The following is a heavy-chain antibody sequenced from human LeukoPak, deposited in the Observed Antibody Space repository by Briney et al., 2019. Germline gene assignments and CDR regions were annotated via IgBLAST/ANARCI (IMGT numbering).Heavy chain of an antibody. CDR2: IHRSGST. CDR3: AREIIGGFNPGAY. D-gene: IGHD3-16*02. V-gene: IGHV4-4*02. CDR1: LNSTTSNF. J-gene: IGHJ4*02. Sequence: SETLSLTCTVSLNSTTSNFWSWVRQPPGKGLEWIGEIHRSGSTNYNPSLQRRVTISIDRPKNQIALELSSVTAADTAVYYCAREIIGGFNPGAYWGQGTLVTVSS.